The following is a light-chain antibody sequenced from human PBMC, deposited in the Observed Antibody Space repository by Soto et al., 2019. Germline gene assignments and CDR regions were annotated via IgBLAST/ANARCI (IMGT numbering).Light chain of an antibody. CDR2: GAS. Sequence: ENVLTQSPATLSLSPGERATLSCRAIQSVSSSYLAWYQQKPGQAPRLLIYGASSRATGIPDRFSGSGSGTDFTLTISRLEPEDFAVYYCQQYGSSPTWTFGQGTKVDIK. J-gene: IGKJ1*01. CDR3: QQYGSSPTWT. CDR1: QSVSSSY. V-gene: IGKV3-20*01.